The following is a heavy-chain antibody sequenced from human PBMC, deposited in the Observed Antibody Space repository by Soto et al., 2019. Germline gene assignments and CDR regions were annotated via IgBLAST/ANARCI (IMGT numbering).Heavy chain of an antibody. J-gene: IGHJ6*02. Sequence: SETLSLTGTVSGGSISSYYWSWIRQPPGKGLEWIGCIYYSWSTNYNRSLKSRVTRSVDTSKSQFSLKLSSFTSADTDVYYCARGPYDFWRGHYAPLPNSYYYGMDVWGQGTTVTVSS. CDR1: GGSISSYY. CDR3: ARGPYDFWRGHYAPLPNSYYYGMDV. D-gene: IGHD3-3*01. CDR2: IYYSWST. V-gene: IGHV4-59*01.